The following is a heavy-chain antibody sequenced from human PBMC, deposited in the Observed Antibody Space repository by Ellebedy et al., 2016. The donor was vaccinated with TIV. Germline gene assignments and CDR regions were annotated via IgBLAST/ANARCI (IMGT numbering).Heavy chain of an antibody. D-gene: IGHD1-20*01. CDR3: ASGLNWNDAPHS. CDR2: INPNSGGT. CDR1: GYTFTYRY. V-gene: IGHV1-2*04. J-gene: IGHJ4*02. Sequence: ASVKVSCXASGYTFTYRYLHWVRQAPGQALEWMGWINPNSGGTNYAQKFQGWVTMTRDTSISTAYMELSSLRSEDTAVYYCASGLNWNDAPHSWGQGTLVTVSS.